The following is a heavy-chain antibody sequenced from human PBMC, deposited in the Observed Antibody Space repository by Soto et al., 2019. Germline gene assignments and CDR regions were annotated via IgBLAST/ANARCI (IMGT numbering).Heavy chain of an antibody. D-gene: IGHD5-12*01. CDR2: IYWDDDK. Sequence: QITLKESGPPLVKPTQTLTLTCTFSGFSLSTSGVGVGWIRQPPGKALEWLALIYWDDDKRYSPSLKSRLTITKDTSKNQVVLTMTNMDPVDTATYYCAHAYGGYDNFDYWGQGTLVTVSS. CDR1: GFSLSTSGVG. J-gene: IGHJ4*02. CDR3: AHAYGGYDNFDY. V-gene: IGHV2-5*02.